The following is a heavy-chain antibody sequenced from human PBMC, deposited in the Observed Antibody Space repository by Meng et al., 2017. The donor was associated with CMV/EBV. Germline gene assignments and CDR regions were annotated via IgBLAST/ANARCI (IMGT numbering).Heavy chain of an antibody. CDR3: AREMPIAAAGCLDY. D-gene: IGHD6-13*01. J-gene: IGHJ4*02. V-gene: IGHV4-4*07. CDR1: GGSISSYY. CDR2: IYTSGST. Sequence: QVQLQESGPGLVKPSETLSLTCTVSGGSISSYYWSWIRQPAGKGLEWIGRIYTSGSTNYNPSLKSRVTMSVDTSKNQFSLKLSSVTAADTAVYYCAREMPIAAAGCLDYWGQGTLVTVSS.